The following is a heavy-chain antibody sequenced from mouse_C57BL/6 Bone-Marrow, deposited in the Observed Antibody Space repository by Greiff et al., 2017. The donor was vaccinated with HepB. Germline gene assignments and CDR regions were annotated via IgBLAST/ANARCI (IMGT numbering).Heavy chain of an antibody. CDR2: IDPETGGT. CDR1: GYTFTDYE. V-gene: IGHV1-15*01. CDR3: TRSCGNYFGYWYFDV. J-gene: IGHJ1*03. D-gene: IGHD2-1*01. Sequence: VQLVESGAELVRPGASVTLSCKASGYTFTDYEMHWVKQTPVHGLEWIGAIDPETGGTAYNQKFKGKAILTADKSSSTAYMELRSLTSEDSAVYYYTRSCGNYFGYWYFDVWGTGTTVTVSS.